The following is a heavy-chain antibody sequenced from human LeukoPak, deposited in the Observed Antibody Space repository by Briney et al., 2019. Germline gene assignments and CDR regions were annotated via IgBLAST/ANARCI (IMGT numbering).Heavy chain of an antibody. V-gene: IGHV3-23*01. CDR2: IGGSGAKT. J-gene: IGHJ4*02. CDR1: GFAFSSYS. D-gene: IGHD6-13*01. Sequence: GGSLRLSCAASGFAFSSYSMNWVRQAPGKGLEWVSAIGGSGAKTYYADSVKGRFTISRDNSNSMLYLQMNSLRDEDTAVYYCAKSTGWYSSSWYSTDWGQGTLVTVSS. CDR3: AKSTGWYSSSWYSTD.